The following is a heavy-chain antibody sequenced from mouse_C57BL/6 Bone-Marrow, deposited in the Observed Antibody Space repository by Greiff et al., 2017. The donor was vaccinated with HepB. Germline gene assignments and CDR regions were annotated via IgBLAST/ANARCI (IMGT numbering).Heavy chain of an antibody. CDR1: GYTFTGYW. CDR3: ARPYDYDRYFDV. J-gene: IGHJ1*03. Sequence: QVQLQQPGAELVKPGASVKLSCKASGYTFTGYWIEWVKQRPGHGLEWIGEIDPSDSYTNYNQKFKGKSTLTVDKSSSTAYMQLSSLTSEDSAVYYCARPYDYDRYFDVWGTGTTVTVSS. V-gene: IGHV1-69*01. CDR2: IDPSDSYT. D-gene: IGHD2-4*01.